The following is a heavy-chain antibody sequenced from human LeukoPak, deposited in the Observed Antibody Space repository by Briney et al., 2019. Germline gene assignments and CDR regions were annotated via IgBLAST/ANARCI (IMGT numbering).Heavy chain of an antibody. J-gene: IGHJ4*02. CDR3: ARIPGDSYGGYFDY. CDR2: TRNKVNSYTT. V-gene: IGHV3-72*01. CDR1: GLTSSDYY. Sequence: GGSLRLSCAVSGLTSSDYYMDWVRQPPGKGLEWVGRTRNKVNSYTTEYAASVKGRFTISRDDSKNSLYLQMNSLKTEDTAVYYCARIPGDSYGGYFDYWGQGTLVTVSS. D-gene: IGHD5-18*01.